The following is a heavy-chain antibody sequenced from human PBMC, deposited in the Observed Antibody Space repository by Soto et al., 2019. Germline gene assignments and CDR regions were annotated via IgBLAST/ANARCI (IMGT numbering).Heavy chain of an antibody. CDR2: IYYSGST. V-gene: IGHV4-30-4*01. J-gene: IGHJ5*02. CDR3: ARDYFDSSDYTTNWFDP. CDR1: GGSISSGDYY. Sequence: TLSLTCTVSGGSISSGDYYWSWIRQPPGKGLEWIGYIYYSGSTYYNPSLKSRVTISLDTSKNQFSLKLSSVTAADTALYYCARDYFDSSDYTTNWFDPWGQGTLVTVSS. D-gene: IGHD3-22*01.